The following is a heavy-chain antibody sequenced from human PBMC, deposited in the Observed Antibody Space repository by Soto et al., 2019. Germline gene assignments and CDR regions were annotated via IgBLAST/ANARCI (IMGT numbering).Heavy chain of an antibody. V-gene: IGHV3-33*01. Sequence: QVQLVESGGGVVQPGRSLRLSCAASGFTFSSYSKQWVRQAPGKGLEWVAVIWYNGSSKYYEDSVKGRFTISRDDSKDTVYLQMNSLRAEDTAVYYCARDQGYCSGGNCYSYFDYWGQGTLVTVSS. D-gene: IGHD2-15*01. J-gene: IGHJ4*02. CDR1: GFTFSSYS. CDR3: ARDQGYCSGGNCYSYFDY. CDR2: IWYNGSSK.